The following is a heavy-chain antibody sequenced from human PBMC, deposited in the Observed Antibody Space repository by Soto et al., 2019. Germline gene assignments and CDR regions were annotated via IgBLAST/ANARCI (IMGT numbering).Heavy chain of an antibody. CDR1: GGDISGYY. J-gene: IGHJ5*02. Sequence: QVHLQESGPGLVKPSETLSLTCTVSGGDISGYYWTWIRQPAGKGLEWIGRIYSSGSTKYNPSLQSRVTMSLDTSKNQFSLRLTSVTAADTVVYYCARGQRFSDWFDPWGQGTLVTVSS. CDR2: IYSSGST. V-gene: IGHV4-4*07. CDR3: ARGQRFSDWFDP. D-gene: IGHD3-3*01.